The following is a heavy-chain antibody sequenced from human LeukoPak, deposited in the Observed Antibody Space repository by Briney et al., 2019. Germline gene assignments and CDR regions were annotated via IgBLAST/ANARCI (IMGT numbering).Heavy chain of an antibody. Sequence: SETLSLTCAVYGGSFSGYYWSWIRQPPGKGLEWIGEINHSGSTNYNPSLKSRVTISVDTSKNQFSLKLSSVTAADTAVYYCASVFYSNGYYPDDFDIWGQGTMVTVSS. CDR2: INHSGST. CDR3: ASVFYSNGYYPDDFDI. V-gene: IGHV4-34*01. D-gene: IGHD3-22*01. J-gene: IGHJ3*02. CDR1: GGSFSGYY.